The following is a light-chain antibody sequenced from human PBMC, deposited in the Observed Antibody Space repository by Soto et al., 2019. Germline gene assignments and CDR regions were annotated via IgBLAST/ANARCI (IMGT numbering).Light chain of an antibody. Sequence: QSVLTQPRSVSGSPGQSVTISCTGTGSDVGGYNYVSWYQEHPGKAPKLMIYDVTKRPSGVPDRFSGSKSGNTASLTISWLQAEDEADYYCCSYAGTYTYVFGTGTKVTVL. CDR2: DVT. CDR3: CSYAGTYTYV. J-gene: IGLJ1*01. V-gene: IGLV2-11*01. CDR1: GSDVGGYNY.